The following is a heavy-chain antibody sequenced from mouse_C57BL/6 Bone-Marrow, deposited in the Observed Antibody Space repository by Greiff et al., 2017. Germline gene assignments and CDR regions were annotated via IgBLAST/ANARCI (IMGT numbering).Heavy chain of an antibody. CDR3: ARWRSRGFDY. V-gene: IGHV1-26*01. CDR1: GYTFTDYY. Sequence: EVKLQQSGPELVKPGASVKISCKASGYTFTDYYMNWVKQSHGKSLEWIGDINPNNGGTSYNQKFKGKATLTVDKSSSTAYMELRSLTSEDSAVYYCARWRSRGFDYWGQGTTLTVSS. CDR2: INPNNGGT. J-gene: IGHJ2*01.